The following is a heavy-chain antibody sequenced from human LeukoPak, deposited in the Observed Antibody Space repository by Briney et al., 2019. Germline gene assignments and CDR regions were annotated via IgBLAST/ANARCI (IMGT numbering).Heavy chain of an antibody. V-gene: IGHV1-69*05. Sequence: SVKVSCKASGGTFSSYAISWVRQAPGQGLEWMGGIIPIFGTANYAQKFQGRVTITTDESTSTAYMELSSLRSEDTAVYYCARDKGYYYDGSGYSFDYWGQGTLVTVSS. D-gene: IGHD3-22*01. CDR1: GGTFSSYA. CDR3: ARDKGYYYDGSGYSFDY. CDR2: IIPIFGTA. J-gene: IGHJ4*02.